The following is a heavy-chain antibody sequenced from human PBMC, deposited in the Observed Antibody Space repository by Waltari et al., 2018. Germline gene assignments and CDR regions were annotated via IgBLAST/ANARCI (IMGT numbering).Heavy chain of an antibody. CDR3: ARLTVVGATRWFEL. V-gene: IGHV4-39*01. J-gene: IGHJ5*02. Sequence: QLQLQESGPGLVKPSATLSLTCSVSGDSINRSKYYWAWIRQPPGKGLESIGSIFYSGSTYHNPSLKSRVTMSVDTSRNEFYLKLKSVTAADTATYCCARLTVVGATRWFELWG. CDR1: GDSINRSKYY. D-gene: IGHD1-26*01. CDR2: IFYSGST.